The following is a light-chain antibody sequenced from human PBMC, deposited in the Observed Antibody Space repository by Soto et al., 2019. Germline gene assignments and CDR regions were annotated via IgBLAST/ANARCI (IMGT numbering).Light chain of an antibody. J-gene: IGLJ2*01. CDR2: DVS. Sequence: QSVLTQPASVSGSPGQSITISCTGTSSDVGAYHSVSWYQQHPGKAPKLMIFDVSNRPSGVSNRFSGSKSGNTASLTVAGLQAEDEADYYCTSYTSSSTYVAFGGGTKLTVL. CDR1: SSDVGAYHS. CDR3: TSYTSSSTYVA. V-gene: IGLV2-14*01.